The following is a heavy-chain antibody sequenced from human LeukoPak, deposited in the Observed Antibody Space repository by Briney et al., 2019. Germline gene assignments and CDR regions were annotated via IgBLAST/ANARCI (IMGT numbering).Heavy chain of an antibody. CDR1: GGSISSRSYF. Sequence: PSETLSLTCTVSGGSISSRSYFWGWIRQPPGKGLEWIGSIYYKGNTYFNPSLKSRVTIPEDTSKNQFSLKLNSVTAADTAVYYCARGRNKWGNFDYWGQGTLVTVSS. CDR3: ARGRNKWGNFDY. J-gene: IGHJ4*02. D-gene: IGHD1/OR15-1a*01. V-gene: IGHV4-39*07. CDR2: IYYKGNT.